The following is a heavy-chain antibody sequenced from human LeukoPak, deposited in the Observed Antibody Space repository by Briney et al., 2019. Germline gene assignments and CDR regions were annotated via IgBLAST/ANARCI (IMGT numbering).Heavy chain of an antibody. D-gene: IGHD3-10*01. CDR2: INHSGST. J-gene: IGHJ4*02. CDR1: GGSFSGYY. V-gene: IGHV4-34*01. CDR3: AIKSYYYGSGSSGYFDY. Sequence: SETLSLTCAVYGGSFSGYYWSGIRQPPGKGLEWIGEINHSGSTNYNPSLKSRVTISVDTSKNQFSLKLSSVTAADTAVYYCAIKSYYYGSGSSGYFDYWGQGTLVTVSS.